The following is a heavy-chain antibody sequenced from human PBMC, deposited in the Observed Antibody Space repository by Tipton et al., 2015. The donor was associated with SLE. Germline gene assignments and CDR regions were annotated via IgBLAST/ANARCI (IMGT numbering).Heavy chain of an antibody. CDR2: IEWNGDGT. CDR3: ARDEGELRERDNYYYGMDV. J-gene: IGHJ6*02. Sequence: SLRLSCIASGFTFSSFDMNWVRQAPGKGLEWVAGIEWNGDGTRYADSVKGRFIISRDNAKRSLSLQMDSLRAEDTALYYCARDEGELRERDNYYYGMDVWGQGTTVIVSS. V-gene: IGHV3-20*04. D-gene: IGHD1-26*01. CDR1: GFTFSSFD.